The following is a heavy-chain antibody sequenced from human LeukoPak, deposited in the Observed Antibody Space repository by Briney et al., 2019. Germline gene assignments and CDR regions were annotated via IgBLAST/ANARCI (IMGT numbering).Heavy chain of an antibody. CDR3: ARPSIAARSWFDP. V-gene: IGHV4-39*01. Sequence: SSETLSLTCTVSGGSISSRSYYWGWIRQPPGKGLEWIGTIYYSGSTFYNPSLKSRVTISVDTSNNQFSLKLSSVTAADTAVYYCARPSIAARSWFDPWGQGTLVTVSS. CDR1: GGSISSRSYY. J-gene: IGHJ5*02. CDR2: IYYSGST. D-gene: IGHD6-6*01.